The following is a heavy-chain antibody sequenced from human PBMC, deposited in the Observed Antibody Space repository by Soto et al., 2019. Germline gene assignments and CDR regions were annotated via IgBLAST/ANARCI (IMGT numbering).Heavy chain of an antibody. J-gene: IGHJ4*02. Sequence: QVQLQQWGAGLLKPSETLSLTCAVYGGSFSGYYWSWIRQPPGKGLEWIGEINHSGSTNYNPSLKSRVTISVDTSKNQFSLKLSSLTAADTAVYYCARWGSGWYYFDYWGQGTLVTVSS. CDR2: INHSGST. D-gene: IGHD6-19*01. V-gene: IGHV4-34*01. CDR3: ARWGSGWYYFDY. CDR1: GGSFSGYY.